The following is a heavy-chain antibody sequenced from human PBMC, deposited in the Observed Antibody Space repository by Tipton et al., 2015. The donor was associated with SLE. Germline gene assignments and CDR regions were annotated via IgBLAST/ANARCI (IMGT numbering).Heavy chain of an antibody. CDR2: ISYTGST. V-gene: IGHV4-39*02. CDR1: GGSISSSYY. D-gene: IGHD6-6*01. Sequence: TLSLTCTVSGGSISSSYYWGWIRQSPGKGLERIGSISYTGSTYYNPSLKSRVTISVETSKNHFSLTLSSVTAADTAVYYCATFFGHSSASPDALDIWGQGTMVTVSS. CDR3: ATFFGHSSASPDALDI. J-gene: IGHJ3*02.